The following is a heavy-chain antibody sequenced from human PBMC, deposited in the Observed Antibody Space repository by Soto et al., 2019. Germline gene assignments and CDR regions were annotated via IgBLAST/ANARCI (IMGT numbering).Heavy chain of an antibody. CDR1: GFTFSSDA. J-gene: IGHJ4*02. CDR2: ISYDGHNQ. V-gene: IGHV3-30-3*01. CDR3: ARDWSIVLVTATYY. D-gene: IGHD2-21*02. Sequence: GGSLILSCAASGFTFSSDALHWVRQPPGKGLEWVATISYDGHNQYYADSVKGRFTISRDSSKSTLFLQMNSLRADDTAVYYCARDWSIVLVTATYYWGQGT.